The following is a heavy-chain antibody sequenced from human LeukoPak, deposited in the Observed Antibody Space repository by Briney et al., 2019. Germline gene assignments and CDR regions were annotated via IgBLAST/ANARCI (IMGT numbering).Heavy chain of an antibody. J-gene: IGHJ3*02. CDR1: GGSISSYN. CDR2: IHSSGST. CDR3: ARHDRQISMIVGERAFDM. Sequence: PSETLSLTCTVSGGSISSYNWSWIRQPPGKGLEWIGYIHSSGSTNYNPSLKSRVTISVDTSKNQFSLKQSSVTAADTAVYYCARHDRQISMIVGERAFDMWGQGTMVSVSS. D-gene: IGHD3-22*01. V-gene: IGHV4-59*08.